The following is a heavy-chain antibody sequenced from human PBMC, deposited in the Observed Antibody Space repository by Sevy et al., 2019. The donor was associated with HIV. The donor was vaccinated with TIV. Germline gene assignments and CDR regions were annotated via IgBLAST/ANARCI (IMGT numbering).Heavy chain of an antibody. V-gene: IGHV4-59*08. D-gene: IGHD1-26*01. CDR3: AGXNAWGRGYS. CDR1: GGSITSLY. J-gene: IGHJ4*02. Sequence: SETLSLTCTVSGGSITSLYWNWIRQPPGKGLEWIANIYSNXHINYNPSLKSRVTLSLDTSKNQFSLRLSSVTAADTAMYYCAGXNAWGRGYSWGQGTLVTVSS. CDR2: IYSNXHI.